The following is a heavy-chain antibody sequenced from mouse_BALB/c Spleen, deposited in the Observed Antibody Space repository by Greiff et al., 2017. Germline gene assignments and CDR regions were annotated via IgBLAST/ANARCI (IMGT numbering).Heavy chain of an antibody. CDR2: ISSGGGST. J-gene: IGHJ3*01. V-gene: IGHV5-12-1*01. Sequence: EVQLVESGGGLVKPGGSLKLSCAASGFAFSSYDMSWVRQTPEKRLEWVAYISSGGGSTYYPDTVKGRFTISRDNAKNTLYLQMSSLKSEDTAMYYCARLDGSWFAYWGQGTLVTVSA. CDR3: ARLDGSWFAY. D-gene: IGHD2-3*01. CDR1: GFAFSSYD.